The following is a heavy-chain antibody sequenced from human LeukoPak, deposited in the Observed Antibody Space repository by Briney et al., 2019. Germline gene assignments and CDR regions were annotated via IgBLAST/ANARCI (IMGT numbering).Heavy chain of an antibody. D-gene: IGHD6-19*01. V-gene: IGHV7-4-1*02. CDR1: GYTFTSYA. Sequence: GASVKVSCKASGYTFTSYAMNWVRQAPGQGLEWMGWINTNTGNPTYAQGFTGRFVFSLDTSVSTAYLQISSLKAEDTAVYYCARDPHSSGWYDYYYGMDVWGQGTTVTVSS. CDR2: INTNTGNP. CDR3: ARDPHSSGWYDYYYGMDV. J-gene: IGHJ6*02.